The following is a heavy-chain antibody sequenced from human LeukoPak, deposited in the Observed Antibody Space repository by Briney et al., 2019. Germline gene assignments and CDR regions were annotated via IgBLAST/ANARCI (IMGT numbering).Heavy chain of an antibody. CDR1: GFTFSSYA. CDR2: ISGSGGST. D-gene: IGHD2-2*01. CDR3: TKDGCSSTSCYRDY. J-gene: IGHJ4*02. Sequence: GGSLRLSCAASGFTFSSYAMSWVRQAPGKGLEWVSAISGSGGSTYYADSVKGRFTISRDNSKNTLYLQMNSLRAEDTAVYYCTKDGCSSTSCYRDYWGQGTLVTVSS. V-gene: IGHV3-23*01.